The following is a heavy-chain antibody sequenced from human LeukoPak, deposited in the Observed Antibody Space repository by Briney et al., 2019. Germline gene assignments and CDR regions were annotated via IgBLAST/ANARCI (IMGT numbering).Heavy chain of an antibody. D-gene: IGHD7-27*01. CDR2: INPNSGGT. Sequence: GASVKVSCKASGYTFTGYYMHWVRQAPGQGLEWMGRINPNSGGTNYAQKFQGRVTMTRDTSISTAYMELSRLRSDDTAVYYCARDRGELGDEGWFDPWGQGTLVTVPS. CDR3: ARDRGELGDEGWFDP. CDR1: GYTFTGYY. V-gene: IGHV1-2*06. J-gene: IGHJ5*02.